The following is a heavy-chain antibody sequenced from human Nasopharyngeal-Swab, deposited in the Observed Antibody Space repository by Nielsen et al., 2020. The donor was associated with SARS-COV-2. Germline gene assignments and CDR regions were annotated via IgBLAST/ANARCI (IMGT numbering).Heavy chain of an antibody. CDR2: ISGSVGST. CDR3: ARGGGSYYNWFDP. CDR1: GFTFSSYA. Sequence: GGSLRLSCAASGFTFSSYAMSWVRQAPGKGLEWVSAISGSVGSTYYADSVKGRFTISRDNSKNTLYLQMNSLRAEDTAVYYCARGGGSYYNWFDPWGQGTLVTVSS. V-gene: IGHV3-23*01. D-gene: IGHD2-15*01. J-gene: IGHJ5*02.